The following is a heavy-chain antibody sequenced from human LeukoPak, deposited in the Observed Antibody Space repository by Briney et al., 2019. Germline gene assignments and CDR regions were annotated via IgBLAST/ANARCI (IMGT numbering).Heavy chain of an antibody. J-gene: IGHJ6*02. Sequence: SQTLSLTCTVSGGSISSGSYYWSWIRQPAGKGLEWIGRIYTSGSTNYNPSLKSRVTISVDTSKNQFSLKLSSVTAADTAVYYCAGDGGVTTIDYYGMDVWGQGTTVTVSS. CDR1: GGSISSGSYY. CDR3: AGDGGVTTIDYYGMDV. D-gene: IGHD4-11*01. CDR2: IYTSGST. V-gene: IGHV4-61*02.